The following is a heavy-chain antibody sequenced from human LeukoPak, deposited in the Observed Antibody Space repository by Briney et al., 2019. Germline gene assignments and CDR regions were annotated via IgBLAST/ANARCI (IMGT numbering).Heavy chain of an antibody. V-gene: IGHV3-9*01. CDR3: AKGPVDSGWSGETYYFDY. J-gene: IGHJ4*02. Sequence: GGSLRLSCAASGFTFDDYAMHWVRQAPGKGLEWVSGISWNSGSIGYADSVKGRFTISRDNAKNSLYLQMNSLRAEDTALYYCAKGPVDSGWSGETYYFDYWGQGTLVTVSS. D-gene: IGHD6-19*01. CDR2: ISWNSGSI. CDR1: GFTFDDYA.